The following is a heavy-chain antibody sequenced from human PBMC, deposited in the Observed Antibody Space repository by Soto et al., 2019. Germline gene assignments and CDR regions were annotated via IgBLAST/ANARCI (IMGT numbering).Heavy chain of an antibody. CDR2: INPNSGDT. J-gene: IGHJ4*02. Sequence: QVQLVQSGAEVKKPGASVKVSCKASGYIFTGYYMHWVRQAPGQGLEWMGWINPNSGDTNYAQKFQGRVTMTSDTSINTSYMELSRLTSDDTALYYCAREDGYFTPGWGQGTLVTVSS. CDR1: GYIFTGYY. CDR3: AREDGYFTPG. D-gene: IGHD6-25*01. V-gene: IGHV1-2*02.